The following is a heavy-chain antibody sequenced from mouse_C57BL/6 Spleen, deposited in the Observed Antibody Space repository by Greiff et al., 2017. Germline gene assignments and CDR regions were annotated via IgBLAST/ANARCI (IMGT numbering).Heavy chain of an antibody. D-gene: IGHD1-1*01. Sequence: QVQLQQSGAELARPGASVKLSCKASGYTFTSYGISWVKQRTGQGLAWIGEIYPRSGNTYSTEKFKGKATLTADKSSSTAYMELRSLTSEDSAVYFWAREDYYGSSSHYYAIDYWGQGTSVTVSS. CDR1: GYTFTSYG. V-gene: IGHV1-81*01. J-gene: IGHJ4*01. CDR3: AREDYYGSSSHYYAIDY. CDR2: IYPRSGNT.